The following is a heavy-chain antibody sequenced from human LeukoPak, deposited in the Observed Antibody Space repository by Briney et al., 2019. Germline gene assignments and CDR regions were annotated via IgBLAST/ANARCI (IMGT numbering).Heavy chain of an antibody. J-gene: IGHJ4*02. D-gene: IGHD6-19*01. Sequence: GGSLRLSCAASGFSLSSYWMNWVRQAPGKGLEWVANIKADGGGKYYVDSVKGRFTISRDNAKNSLYLQMISLRAEDRAVYYCARGLSVAVPGVFDYWGQGTLVTVSS. CDR3: ARGLSVAVPGVFDY. V-gene: IGHV3-7*01. CDR2: IKADGGGK. CDR1: GFSLSSYW.